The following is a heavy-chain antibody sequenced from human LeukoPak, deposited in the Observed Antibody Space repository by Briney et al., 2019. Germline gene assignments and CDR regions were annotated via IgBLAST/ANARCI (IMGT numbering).Heavy chain of an antibody. CDR1: GFTFSSYA. Sequence: GGSLRLSCAASGFTFSSYAMSWVRQAPGKGLEWVSAISGSGGSTYYADSVKGRFTISRDNSKNTLYLQMNSLRVEDTAVYYCAKNIVVVPAASDYWGQGTLVTVSS. J-gene: IGHJ4*02. V-gene: IGHV3-23*01. CDR2: ISGSGGST. D-gene: IGHD2-2*01. CDR3: AKNIVVVPAASDY.